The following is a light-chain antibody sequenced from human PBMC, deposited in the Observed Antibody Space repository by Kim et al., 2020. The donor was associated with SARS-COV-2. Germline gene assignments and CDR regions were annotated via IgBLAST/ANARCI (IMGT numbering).Light chain of an antibody. CDR3: QAWDSSTWV. CDR2: KDS. J-gene: IGLJ3*02. Sequence: SPGQTASITCAGDKWGDKDACWYQQKPGQSPVLVIDKDSKRPAGIPERFSGSNAGNTATLTISGTQAMDEADYYCQAWDSSTWVFGGGTQLTVL. V-gene: IGLV3-1*01. CDR1: KWGDKD.